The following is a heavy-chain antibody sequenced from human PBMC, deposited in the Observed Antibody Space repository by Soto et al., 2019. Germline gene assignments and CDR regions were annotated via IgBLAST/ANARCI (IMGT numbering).Heavy chain of an antibody. V-gene: IGHV4-59*01. J-gene: IGHJ4*02. Sequence: LSLTCTASGGFISSYYWSWIRQSPGKGLEWIGYTHHTGSSNYNPSPKSRVTMPLDTSRNQFSLKLYSVTAADTAMYYCARSIDSSGYYVSNCWGQGTLVTDSS. D-gene: IGHD3-22*01. CDR1: GGFISSYY. CDR2: THHTGSS. CDR3: ARSIDSSGYYVSNC.